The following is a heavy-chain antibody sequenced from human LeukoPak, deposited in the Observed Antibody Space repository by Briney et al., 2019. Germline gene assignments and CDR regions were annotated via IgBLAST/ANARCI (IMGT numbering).Heavy chain of an antibody. J-gene: IGHJ3*02. CDR1: GFTFEDHT. D-gene: IGHD3-3*01. CDR2: ITWDGGST. Sequence: GGSLRLSCAASGFTFEDHTMHWVRQAPGKGLEWVSLITWDGGSTYYADSVKGRFTISRDNNKKSVYLQMNSLRAEDTAVYYCARDTDDFQGLDIWGQGTRVTVSS. V-gene: IGHV3-43*01. CDR3: ARDTDDFQGLDI.